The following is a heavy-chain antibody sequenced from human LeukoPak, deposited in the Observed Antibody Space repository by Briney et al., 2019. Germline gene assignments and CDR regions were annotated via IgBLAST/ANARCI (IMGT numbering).Heavy chain of an antibody. CDR3: ARLVGRGSFIDF. D-gene: IGHD1-26*01. V-gene: IGHV5-51*01. CDR2: IYPDDSDT. J-gene: IGHJ4*02. CDR1: GYSLTSYW. Sequence: GESLKISCKGSGYSLTSYWIGWVRQMPGKGLEWMGIIYPDDSDTRYSPSFQGQVAISADKSINTAYLQWSTLKASDTALYYCARLVGRGSFIDFWGQGTLVTVSS.